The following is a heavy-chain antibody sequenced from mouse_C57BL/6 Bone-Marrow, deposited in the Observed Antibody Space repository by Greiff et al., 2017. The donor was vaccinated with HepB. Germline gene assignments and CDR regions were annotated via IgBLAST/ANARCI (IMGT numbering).Heavy chain of an antibody. CDR1: GYSFTGYY. J-gene: IGHJ4*01. CDR2: INPSTGGT. CDR3: ARGLPMDY. D-gene: IGHD3-1*01. Sequence: EVMLVESGPELVKPGASVKISCKASGYSFTGYYMNWVKQSPEKSLEWIGEINPSTGGTTYNQKFKAKATLTVDKSSSTAYMQLKSLTSEDSAVYYCARGLPMDYWGQGTSVTVSS. V-gene: IGHV1-42*01.